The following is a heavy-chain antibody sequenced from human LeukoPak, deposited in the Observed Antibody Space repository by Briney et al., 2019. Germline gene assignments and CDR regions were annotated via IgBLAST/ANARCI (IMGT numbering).Heavy chain of an antibody. CDR3: ARISDTVTTPLDY. V-gene: IGHV3-48*01. J-gene: IGHJ4*02. Sequence: GGSLRLSCAASGFTFSSYSMNWVRQPPGKGLEWLSYISSSRSTIYYADSVKDRFTISRDNAKNSLYLQMNRLRAEDTAVYYCARISDTVTTPLDYWGQGTLVTVSS. CDR2: ISSSRSTI. D-gene: IGHD4-17*01. CDR1: GFTFSSYS.